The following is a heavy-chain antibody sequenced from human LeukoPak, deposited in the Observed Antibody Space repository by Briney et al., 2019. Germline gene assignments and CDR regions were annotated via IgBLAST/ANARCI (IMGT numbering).Heavy chain of an antibody. V-gene: IGHV3-21*01. J-gene: IGHJ4*02. CDR2: ISSSSSYI. D-gene: IGHD3-22*01. CDR1: GFTFSSYS. CDR3: ARGPSYYYDSSGYYYFDY. Sequence: GGSLRLSCAASGFTFSSYSMNWVRQAPGKGLEWVSSISSSSSYIYYADSVKGRFTISRDNAKNSLYLQMNSLRAEDTAVYYCARGPSYYYDSSGYYYFDYWGQGTLVTVSS.